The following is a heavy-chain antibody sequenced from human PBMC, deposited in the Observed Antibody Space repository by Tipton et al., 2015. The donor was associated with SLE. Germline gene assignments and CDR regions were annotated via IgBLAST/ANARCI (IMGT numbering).Heavy chain of an antibody. CDR2: ISWNSGSI. Sequence: SLRLSCAASRFTFDNYAMHWVRQVPGKGLEWVSGISWNSGSIDYADSVRGRFSISRDNAKNTVHLQMNSLRPDDTAVYYCARDLTWRQFDHWGQGALVSVSS. J-gene: IGHJ4*02. CDR3: ARDLTWRQFDH. CDR1: RFTFDNYA. V-gene: IGHV3-9*01.